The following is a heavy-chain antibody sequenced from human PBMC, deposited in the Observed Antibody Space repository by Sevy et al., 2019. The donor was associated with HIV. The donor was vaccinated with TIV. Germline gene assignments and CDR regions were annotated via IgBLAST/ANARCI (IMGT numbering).Heavy chain of an antibody. V-gene: IGHV3-30*04. CDR1: GFTFSSYA. CDR2: ISYDGSNK. D-gene: IGHD2-15*01. CDR3: AQLGSCSGGSCYDAFDI. J-gene: IGHJ3*02. Sequence: GGSLRLSCAASGFTFSSYAMHWVRQAPGKGLEWVAVISYDGSNKYYADSVKGRFTISRDNSKNTLYLQMNSLRAEDTAVYYCAQLGSCSGGSCYDAFDIWGQGTMVTVSS.